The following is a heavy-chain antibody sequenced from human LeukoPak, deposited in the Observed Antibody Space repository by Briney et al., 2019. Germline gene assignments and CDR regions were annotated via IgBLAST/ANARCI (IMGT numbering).Heavy chain of an antibody. D-gene: IGHD3-10*01. CDR2: ISGSGGST. CDR3: AKAPLLWFGVNWFDP. J-gene: IGHJ5*02. Sequence: PGGSLRLSCAASGFTFSSYAMSWVRQAPGKGLEWVSAISGSGGSTYYADSVKGRFTISRDNSKNTLYLQMNSLRAEDTAVYYCAKAPLLWFGVNWFDPWGQGTLVTVSS. CDR1: GFTFSSYA. V-gene: IGHV3-23*01.